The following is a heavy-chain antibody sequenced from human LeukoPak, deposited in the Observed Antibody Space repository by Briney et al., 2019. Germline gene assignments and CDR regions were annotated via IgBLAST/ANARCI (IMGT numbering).Heavy chain of an antibody. J-gene: IGHJ4*02. D-gene: IGHD7-27*01. Sequence: GGSLRPSCSASGFTFSSYAMHWVRQAPGMGLEYVSAISSNGGSTYYADSVKGRFTISRDNSKNTLYLQMSSLRAEDTAVYYCVKDLWGDYVDYWGQGTLVTVSS. V-gene: IGHV3-64D*06. CDR2: ISSNGGST. CDR3: VKDLWGDYVDY. CDR1: GFTFSSYA.